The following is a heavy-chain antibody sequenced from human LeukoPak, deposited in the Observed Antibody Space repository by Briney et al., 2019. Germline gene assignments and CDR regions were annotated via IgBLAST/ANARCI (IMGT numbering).Heavy chain of an antibody. CDR3: ARDLAADIVVVVAASNWFDP. CDR1: GYTFTGYY. CDR2: INPNSGGT. D-gene: IGHD2-15*01. J-gene: IGHJ5*02. Sequence: ASVKVSFKASGYTFTGYYMHWVRQAPGQGLEWMGWINPNSGGTNYAQKFQGRVTMTRDTSISTAYMELSRLRSDDTAVYYCARDLAADIVVVVAASNWFDPWGQGTLVTVSS. V-gene: IGHV1-2*02.